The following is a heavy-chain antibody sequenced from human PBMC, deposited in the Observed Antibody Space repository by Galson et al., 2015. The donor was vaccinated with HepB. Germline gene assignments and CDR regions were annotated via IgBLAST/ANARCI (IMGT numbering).Heavy chain of an antibody. D-gene: IGHD3-16*01. V-gene: IGHV3-23*01. Sequence: SLRLSCAASGFAFHSHAMSWVRQAPGKGLERISGLSGNGDSAFYAVSVKGRFTVSRDNSKNMLSLQMDSLTAEDTGLYFCAKGYGLFDSWAQGILVTVSS. CDR2: LSGNGDSA. CDR1: GFAFHSHA. CDR3: AKGYGLFDS. J-gene: IGHJ5*01.